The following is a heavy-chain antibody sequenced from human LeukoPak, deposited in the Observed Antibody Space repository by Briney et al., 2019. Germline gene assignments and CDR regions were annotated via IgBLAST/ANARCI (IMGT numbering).Heavy chain of an antibody. Sequence: GGSLRLSCAASGFTFSNYWMNWVRQAPGRGLEWVANIKQDGSEKYYVDSVKGRFTISRDNAKNSLYLQMNSLRAEDAAVYYCVGGGYWGRGTLVTVSS. V-gene: IGHV3-7*04. CDR1: GFTFSNYW. CDR3: VGGGY. J-gene: IGHJ4*02. CDR2: IKQDGSEK.